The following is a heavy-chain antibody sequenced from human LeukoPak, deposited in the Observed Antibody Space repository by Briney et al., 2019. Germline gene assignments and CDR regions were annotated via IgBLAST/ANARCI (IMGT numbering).Heavy chain of an antibody. D-gene: IGHD2-21*02. CDR3: ARQPMYCGGDCYPVGFDY. CDR1: GGSISSYY. CDR2: IYTSGST. Sequence: SETLSLTCTVSGGSISSYYWSWIRQPAGKGLEWIGRIYTSGSTNYNPSLKSRVTMSVDTSKNQFSLKLTSVTAADTAVYYCARQPMYCGGDCYPVGFDYWGQGTLVTVSS. J-gene: IGHJ4*02. V-gene: IGHV4-4*07.